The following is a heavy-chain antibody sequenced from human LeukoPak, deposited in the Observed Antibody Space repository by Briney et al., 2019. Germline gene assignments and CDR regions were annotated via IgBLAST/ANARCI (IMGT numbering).Heavy chain of an antibody. CDR1: GGTFSSYA. CDR2: SIPIFGTA. J-gene: IGHJ6*03. D-gene: IGHD2-15*01. V-gene: IGHV1-69*05. Sequence: RASVKVSCKASGGTFSSYAISWVRQAPGQGLEWMGRSIPIFGTANYAQKFQGRVTITTDESTSTAYMELSSLRSEDTAVYYCGRKNCSGGSCYSGAFRARSGYYMDVWGKGTTVTVSS. CDR3: GRKNCSGGSCYSGAFRARSGYYMDV.